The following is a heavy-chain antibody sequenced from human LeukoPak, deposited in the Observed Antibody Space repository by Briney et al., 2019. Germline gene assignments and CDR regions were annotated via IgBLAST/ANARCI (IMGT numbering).Heavy chain of an antibody. Sequence: PSETLSLTCTVSGGSISSYYWSWIRQPPGKGLEWIGYIYYSGSTNYSPSLKSRVTISVDTSKNQFSLKLSSVTAADTAVYYCARVLEMATIIDYWGQGTLVTVSS. CDR1: GGSISSYY. D-gene: IGHD5-24*01. CDR2: IYYSGST. J-gene: IGHJ4*02. V-gene: IGHV4-59*01. CDR3: ARVLEMATIIDY.